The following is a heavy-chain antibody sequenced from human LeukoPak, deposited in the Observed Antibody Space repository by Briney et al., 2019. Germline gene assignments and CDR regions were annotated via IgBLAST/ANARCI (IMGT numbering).Heavy chain of an antibody. CDR3: ARGDSSGYYQFDY. CDR2: ISYDGSNK. J-gene: IGHJ4*02. D-gene: IGHD3-22*01. Sequence: GRSLGLSCAASGFTFSSYGMHWVRQAPGKGLEWVAVISYDGSNKYYADSVKGRFTISRDNSKNTLYLQMNSLRAEDTAVYYCARGDSSGYYQFDYWGQGTLVTVSS. V-gene: IGHV3-30*03. CDR1: GFTFSSYG.